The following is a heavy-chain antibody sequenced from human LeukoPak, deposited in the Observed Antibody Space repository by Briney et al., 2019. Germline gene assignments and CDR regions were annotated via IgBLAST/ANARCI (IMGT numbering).Heavy chain of an antibody. CDR3: ARENNSGWYRKAAFDY. D-gene: IGHD6-19*01. Sequence: ASVKVSCKASGYTFTGYYIHWVRQAPGQGREWMGWINPNGGGTNYAQNFQGRVTMTRDTSISTAYMELSRLRSEDTAIYYCARENNSGWYRKAAFDYWGQGTLVTVTS. V-gene: IGHV1-2*02. J-gene: IGHJ4*02. CDR1: GYTFTGYY. CDR2: INPNGGGT.